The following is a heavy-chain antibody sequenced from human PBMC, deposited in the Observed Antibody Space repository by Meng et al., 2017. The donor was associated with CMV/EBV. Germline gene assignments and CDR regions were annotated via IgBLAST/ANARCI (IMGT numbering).Heavy chain of an antibody. D-gene: IGHD5-24*01. CDR3: ARGQRFRSFDY. CDR1: GGSFSGYY. J-gene: IGHJ4*02. V-gene: IGHV4-34*01. Sequence: SETLSLTCAVYGGSFSGYYWSWIRQPPGKGLEWIGEINHSGSTNYNPFLKSRVTISVDTSKNQFSLKLSSVTAADTAVYYCARGQRFRSFDYWGQGTLVTVSS. CDR2: INHSGST.